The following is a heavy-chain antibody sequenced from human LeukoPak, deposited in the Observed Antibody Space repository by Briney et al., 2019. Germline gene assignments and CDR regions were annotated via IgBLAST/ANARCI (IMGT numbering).Heavy chain of an antibody. CDR3: TRVYTVSYFDY. CDR1: GFTFNSYW. Sequence: GGSLRLSCAASGFTFNSYWMHWVRHAPGKGLVWVSRINSDGSSTSYAESVKGRFTISRDNAKNTLYLQMNSLRVEDTAVYYCTRVYTVSYFDYWGQGTLVTVSS. J-gene: IGHJ4*02. CDR2: INSDGSST. V-gene: IGHV3-74*01. D-gene: IGHD4-17*01.